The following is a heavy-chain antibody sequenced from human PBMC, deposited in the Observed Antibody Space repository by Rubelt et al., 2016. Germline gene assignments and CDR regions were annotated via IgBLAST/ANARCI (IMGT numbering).Heavy chain of an antibody. CDR1: GYTFTGYY. V-gene: IGHV1-2*06. CDR3: ARESSSGWYIDY. CDR2: INPNSGGT. J-gene: IGHJ4*02. Sequence: QVQLVQSGAEVKKPGASVKVSCKASGYTFTGYYMHWVRQAPGQGLEWVGRINPNSGGTNYAPSIQGRATMTRDTSITTADMELSRLRSDDTAVFYCARESSSGWYIDYWGQGTLVTVSS. D-gene: IGHD6-19*01.